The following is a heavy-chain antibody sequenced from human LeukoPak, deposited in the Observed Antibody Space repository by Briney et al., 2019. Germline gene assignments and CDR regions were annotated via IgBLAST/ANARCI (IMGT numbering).Heavy chain of an antibody. D-gene: IGHD3-10*01. J-gene: IGHJ4*02. CDR1: GGSISSYY. Sequence: SETLSLTCTVSGGSISSYYWSWIRQPPGKGLEWIGEINHSGSTNYNPSLKSRVTISVDTSKNQFSLKLSSVTAADTAVYYCAAVPESYYTVYYFNYWGQGTLVTVSS. CDR2: INHSGST. CDR3: AAVPESYYTVYYFNY. V-gene: IGHV4-34*01.